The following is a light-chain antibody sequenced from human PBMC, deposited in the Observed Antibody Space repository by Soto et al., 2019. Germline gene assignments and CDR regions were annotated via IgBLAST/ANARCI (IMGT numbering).Light chain of an antibody. V-gene: IGKV1-39*01. CDR3: QESYSSPFT. Sequence: DIQMTQSPSSLSASVGDRVTITCRASQSISSYLNWYQQKPRKAPELLIYAASSLQSGVPSRFSGSGSGTDFTLTISSLQPEDFATDYCQESYSSPFTFGQGTSLEIK. J-gene: IGKJ2*01. CDR1: QSISSY. CDR2: AAS.